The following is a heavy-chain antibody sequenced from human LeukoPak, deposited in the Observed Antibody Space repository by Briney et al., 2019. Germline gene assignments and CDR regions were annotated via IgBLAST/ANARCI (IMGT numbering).Heavy chain of an antibody. D-gene: IGHD3-10*01. V-gene: IGHV4-59*01. J-gene: IGHJ6*03. CDR3: ARDSPYYYGSGSATYYMDV. CDR1: GGSISSYY. Sequence: SETLSLTCTVSGGSISSYYWSWIRQPPGKGLEWIGYIYYSGSTNYKSSLKSRVTISVDTSKNQFSLKLSSVTAADTAVYYCARDSPYYYGSGSATYYMDVWGKGTTVTISS. CDR2: IYYSGST.